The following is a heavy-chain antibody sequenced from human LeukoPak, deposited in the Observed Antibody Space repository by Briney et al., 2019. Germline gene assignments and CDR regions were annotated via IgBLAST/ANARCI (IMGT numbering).Heavy chain of an antibody. CDR2: IYHSGRT. D-gene: IGHD3-22*01. CDR3: ASFSGDYYDSSGSHPFDY. CDR1: GYSINSGYY. V-gene: IGHV4-38-2*02. J-gene: IGHJ4*02. Sequence: PSETLSLTCTVSGYSINSGYYWGWIRQSPGKGLEWLANIYHSGRTSYNPSLKSRVTISVDTSKNQFSLKLSSVTAADTAVYYCASFSGDYYDSSGSHPFDYWGQGTLVTVSS.